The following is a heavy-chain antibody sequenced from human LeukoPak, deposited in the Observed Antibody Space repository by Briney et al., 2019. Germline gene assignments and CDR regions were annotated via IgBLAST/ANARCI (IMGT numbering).Heavy chain of an antibody. CDR1: GFTFSSYA. V-gene: IGHV3-23*01. D-gene: IGHD3-22*01. J-gene: IGHJ4*02. CDR3: AKGLRPYYYDSSGYYSPLDY. Sequence: PGGSLRLSCAASGFTFSSYAMSWVRQAPGKGLEWVSAISDSDGSTYYADSVKGRFTISRDNSKNTLYLQMNSLRAEDTAVYYCAKGLRPYYYDSSGYYSPLDYWGQGTLVTVSS. CDR2: ISDSDGST.